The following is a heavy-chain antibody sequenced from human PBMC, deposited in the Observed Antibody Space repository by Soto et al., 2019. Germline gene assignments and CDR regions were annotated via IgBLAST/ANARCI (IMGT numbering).Heavy chain of an antibody. CDR3: ARDLSGGNYYYHGLDV. CDR2: ITSNSVYV. V-gene: IGHV3-21*01. CDR1: GFTFSDFA. Sequence: EVQLVESGGGLVKPGGSLRLSCAVSGFTFSDFAMSWVRQAPGKGLEWVSSITSNSVYVYYADSLKGRFTISRDNAKSSLYLQMNSLRADDTAVYYCARDLSGGNYYYHGLDVWGQGTTVTASS. D-gene: IGHD1-26*01. J-gene: IGHJ6*02.